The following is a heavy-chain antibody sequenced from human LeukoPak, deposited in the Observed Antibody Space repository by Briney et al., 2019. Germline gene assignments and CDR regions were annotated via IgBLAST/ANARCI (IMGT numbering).Heavy chain of an antibody. CDR3: ASYYLGSRSFYNDY. CDR2: ITTSGTTK. J-gene: IGHJ4*02. CDR1: GFTFSDYY. D-gene: IGHD3-10*01. V-gene: IGHV3-11*01. Sequence: GGSLRLSCAASGFTFSDYYMSWIRQAPGRGLEWISYITTSGTTKYYADSVEGRFTISRDNAKNTLYLQMNSLRAEDTAVYYCASYYLGSRSFYNDYWGQGTLVTVSS.